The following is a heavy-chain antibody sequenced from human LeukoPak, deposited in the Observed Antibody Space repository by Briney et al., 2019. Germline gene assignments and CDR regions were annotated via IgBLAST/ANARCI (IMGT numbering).Heavy chain of an antibody. CDR1: GFTFSSYA. CDR3: AKDSPYAYYVSGSYWDY. V-gene: IGHV3-23*03. D-gene: IGHD3-10*01. J-gene: IGHJ4*02. Sequence: GGSLRLSCAASGFTFSSYAMSWVRQAPGKGLEWVSVIYSGGSTYYADSVKGRFTISRDNSKNTLYLQMNSLRAEDTAVYYCAKDSPYAYYVSGSYWDYWGQGTLVTVSS. CDR2: IYSGGST.